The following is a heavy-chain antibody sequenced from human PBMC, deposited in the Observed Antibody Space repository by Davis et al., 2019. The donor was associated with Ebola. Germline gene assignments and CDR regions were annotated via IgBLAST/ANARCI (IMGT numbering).Heavy chain of an antibody. V-gene: IGHV1-2*02. D-gene: IGHD6-13*01. CDR2: INPNSGGT. Sequence: ASVKVSCKASGYTFTGYYMHWVRQAPGQGLEWMGWINPNSGGTNYAQKLQGRVTMTTDTSTSTAYMELRSLRSDDTAVYYCARESIAAAVWFDPWGQGTLVTVSS. CDR1: GYTFTGYY. J-gene: IGHJ5*02. CDR3: ARESIAAAVWFDP.